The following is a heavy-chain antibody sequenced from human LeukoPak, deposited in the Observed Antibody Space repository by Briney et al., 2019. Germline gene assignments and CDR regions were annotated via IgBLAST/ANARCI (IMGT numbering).Heavy chain of an antibody. CDR1: GYSFTSYW. CDR2: IILGHSDT. J-gene: IGHJ5*02. V-gene: IGHV5-51*01. D-gene: IGHD3-10*01. CDR3: ARYYYGWGSQSLNWFDP. Sequence: GESLKISCRGSGYSFTSYWIGWVRQLPRKGLEWLGIIILGHSDTRYSPSVPGQVPISADKSSRTAYLQWGSLKASDTAMYFCARYYYGWGSQSLNWFDPWGEGTLVTVSS.